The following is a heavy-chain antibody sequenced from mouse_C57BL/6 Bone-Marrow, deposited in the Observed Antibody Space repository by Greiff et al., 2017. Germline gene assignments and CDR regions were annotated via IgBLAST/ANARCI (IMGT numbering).Heavy chain of an antibody. CDR2: IYPGSGNT. Sequence: QVQLKESGAELVRPGASVKLSCKASGYTFTDYFINWVKQRPGQGLEWIARIYPGSGNTYYNEKFKGKATLTAEKSSSTAYMQLSSLTSEDSAVYFCARGGLYNFDYWGQGTTLTVSS. CDR1: GYTFTDYF. CDR3: ARGGLYNFDY. D-gene: IGHD1-1*02. J-gene: IGHJ2*01. V-gene: IGHV1-76*01.